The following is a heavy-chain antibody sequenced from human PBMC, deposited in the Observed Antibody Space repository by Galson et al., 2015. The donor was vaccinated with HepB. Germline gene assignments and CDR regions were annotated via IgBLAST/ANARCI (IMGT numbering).Heavy chain of an antibody. J-gene: IGHJ3*02. CDR2: VYPGDSDT. D-gene: IGHD3-10*01. Sequence: QSGAEVKKPGESLKISCEGSGYTFTTYWIAWVRRMPRKGLEWMGIVYPGDSDTYYSPSFQGQVTISAVKSISTAYLQRSSLKASDTAMYYCARRGIRGATDAFDIWGQGTMVTVSS. CDR1: GYTFTTYW. CDR3: ARRGIRGATDAFDI. V-gene: IGHV5-51*01.